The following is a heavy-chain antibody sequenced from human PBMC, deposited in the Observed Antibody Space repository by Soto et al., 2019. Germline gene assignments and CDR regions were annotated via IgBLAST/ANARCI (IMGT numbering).Heavy chain of an antibody. CDR2: MNPYSGKT. J-gene: IGHJ6*02. Sequence: QVQLVQSGAEVKKPGASVKVSCKASGYTFTSYDINWVRRATGQGLEWMGWMNPYSGKTGYAQKFQGRVTMTRNTSIGTAHMELGSLGSEDTAGYHCASGTGYYYGMDVWGQGTTVTVSS. CDR1: GYTFTSYD. V-gene: IGHV1-8*01. CDR3: ASGTGYYYGMDV.